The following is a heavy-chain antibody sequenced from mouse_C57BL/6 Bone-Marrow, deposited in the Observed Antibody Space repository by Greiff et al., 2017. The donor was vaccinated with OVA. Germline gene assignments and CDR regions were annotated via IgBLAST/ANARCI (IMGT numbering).Heavy chain of an antibody. Sequence: EVKLMESEGGLVQPGSSMKLSCTASGFTFSDSYMAWVRQVPEKGLEWVANINYDGSSTYYLDSLKSRFIISRDNAKNILYLQMSSLKSEDTATYYCARDPLGGFAYWGQGTLVTVSA. V-gene: IGHV5-16*01. D-gene: IGHD3-3*01. CDR3: ARDPLGGFAY. CDR2: INYDGSST. CDR1: GFTFSDSY. J-gene: IGHJ3*01.